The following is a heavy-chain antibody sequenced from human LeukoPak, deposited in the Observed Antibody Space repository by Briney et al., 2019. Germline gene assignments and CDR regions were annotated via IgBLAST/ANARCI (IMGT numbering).Heavy chain of an antibody. D-gene: IGHD5-12*01. CDR3: ARDRGYPLGAFDI. J-gene: IGHJ3*02. Sequence: SETLSLTCTVSGGSCSSYYWSLIRQPAGKGLEWIGYIYYSGSTNYNPSLKSRVTISVDTSKNQFSLKLSSVTAADTAVYYCARDRGYPLGAFDIWGQGTMVTVSS. CDR2: IYYSGST. V-gene: IGHV4-59*01. CDR1: GGSCSSYY.